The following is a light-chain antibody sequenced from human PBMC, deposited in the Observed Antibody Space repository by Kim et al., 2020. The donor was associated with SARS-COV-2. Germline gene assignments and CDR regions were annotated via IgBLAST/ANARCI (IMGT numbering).Light chain of an antibody. CDR1: QGIRKD. Sequence: SASVGDRGTITCRASQGIRKDLGWYQQKPGKAPKRLIYAASSLQSGVPSRFSGSGSGTEFTLTISSLQPEDFATYYCLQHNSYPYTFGQGTKLEI. V-gene: IGKV1-17*01. J-gene: IGKJ2*01. CDR3: LQHNSYPYT. CDR2: AAS.